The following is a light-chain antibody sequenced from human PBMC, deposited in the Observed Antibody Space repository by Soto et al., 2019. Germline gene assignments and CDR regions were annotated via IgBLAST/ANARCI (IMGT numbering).Light chain of an antibody. V-gene: IGLV1-44*01. Sequence: QSVLPQPPAASGTPGQRGTISLSGSNSIIGSNTVNWYQELPGTAPRLVIYSNDQWPSGVPDRFSGSKSCTSACLAISGLPSADEADYYCAVWDDSLPASVFGVGTTVTV. CDR1: NSIIGSNT. CDR3: AVWDDSLPASV. J-gene: IGLJ1*01. CDR2: SND.